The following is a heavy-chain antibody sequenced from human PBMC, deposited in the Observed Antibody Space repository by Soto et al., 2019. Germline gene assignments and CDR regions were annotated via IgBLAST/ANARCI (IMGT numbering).Heavy chain of an antibody. J-gene: IGHJ2*01. D-gene: IGHD5-12*01. CDR3: ARSGWLRFGVHTDWYFDL. Sequence: EVQLLESGGGLVQPGGSLRLSCAASGFTFSTYAMCWVRQAPGKGLEWVSGISGSGGSAYYTDSVKGRFTFSSDNFKKTLYLQMNSLRGEDTAVYYCARSGWLRFGVHTDWYFDLWGRVTLVTVSS. CDR1: GFTFSTYA. V-gene: IGHV3-23*01. CDR2: ISGSGGSA.